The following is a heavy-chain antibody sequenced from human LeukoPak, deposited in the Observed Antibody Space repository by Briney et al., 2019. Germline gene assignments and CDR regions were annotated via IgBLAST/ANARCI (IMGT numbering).Heavy chain of an antibody. CDR1: GGSFSGYY. J-gene: IGHJ5*02. D-gene: IGHD6-13*01. Sequence: SETPSLTCAVYGGSFSGYYWSWIRQPPGKGLEWIEEINHSGSTNYNPSLKSRVTISVDTSKNQFSLKLSSVTAADTAVYYCARELRYSSSWYPNWFDPWGQGTLVTVSS. V-gene: IGHV4-34*01. CDR2: INHSGST. CDR3: ARELRYSSSWYPNWFDP.